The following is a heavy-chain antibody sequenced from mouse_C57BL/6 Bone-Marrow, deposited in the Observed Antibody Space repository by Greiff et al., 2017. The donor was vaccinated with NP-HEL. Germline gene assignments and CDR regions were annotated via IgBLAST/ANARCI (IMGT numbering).Heavy chain of an antibody. J-gene: IGHJ3*01. D-gene: IGHD1-1*01. CDR3: ARAPYGSSPAWFAY. CDR1: GFTFSSYA. CDR2: ISDGGSYT. Sequence: GQLVESGGGLVKPGGSLKLSCAASGFTFSSYAMSWVRQTPEKRLEWVATISDGGSYTYYPDNVKGRFTISRDNAKNNLYLQMSHLKSEDTAMYYCARAPYGSSPAWFAYWGQGTLVTVSA. V-gene: IGHV5-4*01.